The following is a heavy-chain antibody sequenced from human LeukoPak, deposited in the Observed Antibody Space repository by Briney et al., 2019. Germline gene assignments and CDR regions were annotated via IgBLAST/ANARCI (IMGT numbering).Heavy chain of an antibody. J-gene: IGHJ4*02. CDR1: GFTFSKAW. D-gene: IGHD2-8*01. CDR3: TTADIDLMVYPRY. CDR2: MKKKTDGGTI. Sequence: KSGGSLRLSCAVSGFTFSKAWMSWVRQAPGKGLEWVGRMKKKTDGGTIDYAAPVKGRFRISRDDSKNTLYLQMNSLKAEDAAVYYCTTADIDLMVYPRYWGPGTLVGVSS. V-gene: IGHV3-15*01.